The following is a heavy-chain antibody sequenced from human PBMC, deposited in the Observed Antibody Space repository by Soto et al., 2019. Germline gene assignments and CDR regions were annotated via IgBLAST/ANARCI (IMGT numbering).Heavy chain of an antibody. CDR1: GGSIYRSGYY. J-gene: IGHJ4*02. V-gene: IGHV4-39*01. CDR3: GKVLVGATGHTDSDS. Sequence: SETLSLTCTVSGGSIYRSGYYWGWIRQPPGRGLGWIGNIDYNGVTYSNPSLKSRVTISRDTSKNQFSLKLTSVTAADTALYYCGKVLVGATGHTDSDSWGPGTLVTSPQ. D-gene: IGHD2-15*01. CDR2: IDYNGVT.